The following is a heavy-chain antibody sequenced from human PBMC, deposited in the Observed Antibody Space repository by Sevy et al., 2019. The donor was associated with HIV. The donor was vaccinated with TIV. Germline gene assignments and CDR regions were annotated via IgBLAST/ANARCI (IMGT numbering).Heavy chain of an antibody. CDR2: IKSNIDGETT. J-gene: IGHJ4*02. D-gene: IGHD3-22*01. V-gene: IGHV3-15*01. CDR1: GFTFNNAW. CDR3: ATAPGYYDSAPFDY. Sequence: GGSLRLSCAVSGFTFNNAWMNWVRQAPGTGLQWVGLIKSNIDGETTDYASPVKGRFTISRDDSKNTLYLQMNNLKIEDTAVYYCATAPGYYDSAPFDYWGPGTLVTVSS.